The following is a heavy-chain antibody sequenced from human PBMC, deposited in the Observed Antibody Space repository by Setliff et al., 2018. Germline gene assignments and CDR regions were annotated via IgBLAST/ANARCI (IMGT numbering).Heavy chain of an antibody. CDR1: GGSISSSLYY. CDR3: ARGAGYSSRWYIYYYGMDV. V-gene: IGHV4-39*07. Sequence: SSETLSLTCTVSGGSISSSLYYWGWIRQPPGKGLEWIGSIYYSGSTNYNPSLKSRVTISVDTSKNQFSLKLSSVTAAGTAVYYCARGAGYSSRWYIYYYGMDVWGQGTTVTVSS. CDR2: IYYSGST. J-gene: IGHJ6*02. D-gene: IGHD6-13*01.